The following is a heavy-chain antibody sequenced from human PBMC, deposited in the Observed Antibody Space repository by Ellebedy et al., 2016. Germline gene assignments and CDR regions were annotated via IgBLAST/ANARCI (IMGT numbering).Heavy chain of an antibody. Sequence: GESLKISXAASGFTFSNYAVHWVRQAPGKGLEWVANINQDGSEINYVDSVKGRFTISRDNAKNSVYLQMNSLRAEDTAVYYCARRNDFDIWGQGTMVTVSS. CDR3: ARRNDFDI. CDR1: GFTFSNYA. V-gene: IGHV3-7*01. J-gene: IGHJ3*02. CDR2: INQDGSEI.